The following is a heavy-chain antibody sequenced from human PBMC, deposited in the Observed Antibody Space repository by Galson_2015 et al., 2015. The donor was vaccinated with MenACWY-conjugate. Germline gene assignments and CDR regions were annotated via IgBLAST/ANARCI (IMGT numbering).Heavy chain of an antibody. CDR1: GFSFSTKW. CDR3: AREAEAMGDWYFDL. Sequence: SLRLSCAASGFSFSTKWMHWVRHAPGKGPEWVSRITEDAAERMYAESVKGRVTITRDNSTDALFLQMNSLRVDDTAVYYCAREAEAMGDWYFDLWGRGTLVTVSS. CDR2: ITEDAAER. D-gene: IGHD6-25*01. J-gene: IGHJ2*01. V-gene: IGHV3-74*03.